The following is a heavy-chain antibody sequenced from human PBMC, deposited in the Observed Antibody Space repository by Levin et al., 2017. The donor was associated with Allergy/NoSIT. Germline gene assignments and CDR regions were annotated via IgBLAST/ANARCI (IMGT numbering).Heavy chain of an antibody. Sequence: PGGSLRLSCTGSGFTFGDYAMSWFRQAPGKGLEWVGFIRGKAYGGTPEYAASLKGRITISSDDSKSIAFLQLDTLKTDDTAVYYCARARDFWRGYYFDYWGQGTLVTVSS. J-gene: IGHJ4*02. CDR1: GFTFGDYA. CDR3: ARARDFWRGYYFDY. D-gene: IGHD3-3*01. V-gene: IGHV3-49*03. CDR2: IRGKAYGGTP.